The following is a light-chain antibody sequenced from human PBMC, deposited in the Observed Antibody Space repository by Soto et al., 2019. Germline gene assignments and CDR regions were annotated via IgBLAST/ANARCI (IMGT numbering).Light chain of an antibody. J-gene: IGKJ2*01. CDR2: GAS. V-gene: IGKV3-20*01. Sequence: EIVLTQSPGTLSLSPGEIATLSCRASQSVNSDYLAWYQQKPGQAPRLLIYGASSRATGFPDRFSGSGSGTDFTLTISRLEPEDFAVYYCQQYDGSPGTFGQGTKLEIK. CDR3: QQYDGSPGT. CDR1: QSVNSDY.